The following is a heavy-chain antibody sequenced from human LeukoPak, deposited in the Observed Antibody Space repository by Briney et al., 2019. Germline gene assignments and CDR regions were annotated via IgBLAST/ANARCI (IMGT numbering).Heavy chain of an antibody. CDR2: IYCSGST. J-gene: IGHJ5*02. D-gene: IGHD1-7*01. CDR3: ARESFGAGTTSAQFWFDL. V-gene: IGHV4-31*03. CDR1: GGSISSGGYY. Sequence: SQTLSLTCTVSGGSISSGGYYWSWIRQHPGKGLEWIGYIYCSGSTYYNPSLKSRVTISVDTSKNQFSLKLSSVTAADTAVYYCARESFGAGTTSAQFWFDLWGQGTLVTVSS.